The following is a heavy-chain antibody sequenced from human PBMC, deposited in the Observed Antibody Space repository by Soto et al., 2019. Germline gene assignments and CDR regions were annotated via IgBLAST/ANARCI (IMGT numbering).Heavy chain of an antibody. Sequence: EVLLVESGGGLVQPDRPLRLSCEASGFNFEHYAMHWVRQAPGKGLEWVSEISWNSGQLDYAGSVRGRFTISRDNGKNPLYLEMNSLRPDDTALYFCAKDKSTGEYSYYRYMDVWGRGTTVIVSS. J-gene: IGHJ6*03. D-gene: IGHD4-17*01. CDR2: ISWNSGQL. CDR3: AKDKSTGEYSYYRYMDV. CDR1: GFNFEHYA. V-gene: IGHV3-9*01.